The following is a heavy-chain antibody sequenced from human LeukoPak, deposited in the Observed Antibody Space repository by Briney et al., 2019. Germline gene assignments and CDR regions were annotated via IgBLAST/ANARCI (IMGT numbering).Heavy chain of an antibody. Sequence: GGSLRLSCAASGFTFSSYSMNWVRQAPGKGLEWVSYISSSSSTIYYADSVKGRFTISRDNAKNSLYLQMSSLRAEDTAVYYCARDRTGTNGNYYYYMDVWGKGTTVTVSS. V-gene: IGHV3-48*01. CDR3: ARDRTGTNGNYYYYMDV. CDR2: ISSSSSTI. CDR1: GFTFSSYS. D-gene: IGHD2-8*02. J-gene: IGHJ6*03.